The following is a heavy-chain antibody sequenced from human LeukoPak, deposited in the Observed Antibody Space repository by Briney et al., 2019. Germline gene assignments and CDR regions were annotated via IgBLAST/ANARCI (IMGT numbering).Heavy chain of an antibody. CDR3: ARGRRSSGWYIDY. CDR2: MNPNSGNT. CDR1: GYTFTSYD. D-gene: IGHD6-19*01. Sequence: ASVKLSRKASGYTFTSYDINWVRQATGQGLEWMGWMNPNSGNTGYAQKFQGRVTMTRNTSISTAYMELSSLRSEDTAVYYCARGRRSSGWYIDYWGQGNLVTVSS. J-gene: IGHJ4*02. V-gene: IGHV1-8*01.